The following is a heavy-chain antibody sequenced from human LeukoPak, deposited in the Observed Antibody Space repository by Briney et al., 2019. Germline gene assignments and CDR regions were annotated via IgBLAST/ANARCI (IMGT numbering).Heavy chain of an antibody. CDR3: ASLYSSSWYYFDY. CDR2: INPNSGGT. V-gene: IGHV1-2*02. D-gene: IGHD6-13*01. CDR1: GFTFTGYY. J-gene: IGHJ4*02. Sequence: ASVKVSCKTSGFTFTGYYIHWVRQAPGQGLEWMGWINPNSGGTNYAQKFQGRVTMTRDTSISTAYMELSRLRSDDTAVYYCASLYSSSWYYFDYWGQGTLVTVSS.